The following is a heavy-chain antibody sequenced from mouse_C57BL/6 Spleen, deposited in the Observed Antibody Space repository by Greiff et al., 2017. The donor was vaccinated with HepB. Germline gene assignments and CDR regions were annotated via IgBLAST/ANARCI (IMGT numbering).Heavy chain of an antibody. Sequence: VHVKQSGPELVKPGASVKISCKASGYSFTGYYMNWVKQSPEKSLEWIGEINPSTGGTTYNQKFKAKATLTVDNSSSTAYMQLKSLTSEDSAVYYGASEDCCGGSYVYFDVWGTGTPVTVSS. V-gene: IGHV1-42*01. CDR2: INPSTGGT. J-gene: IGHJ1*03. CDR1: GYSFTGYY. CDR3: ASEDCCGGSYVYFDV. D-gene: IGHD1-1*02.